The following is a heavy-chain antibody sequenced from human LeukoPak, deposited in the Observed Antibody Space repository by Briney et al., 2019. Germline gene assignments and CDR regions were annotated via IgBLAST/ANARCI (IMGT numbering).Heavy chain of an antibody. V-gene: IGHV4-59*08. CDR2: VYDIGST. J-gene: IGHJ5*02. Sequence: SETLSLTCTVSGGSIGSHYWNWIRQTPGKGLEWIGYVYDIGSTKYNPSPKSGGTISVDTYKNQFPLMLNYMTTADTAVYYCARIYSTSWFLNWFDPWGQGTLVTVSS. D-gene: IGHD6-13*01. CDR1: GGSIGSHY. CDR3: ARIYSTSWFLNWFDP.